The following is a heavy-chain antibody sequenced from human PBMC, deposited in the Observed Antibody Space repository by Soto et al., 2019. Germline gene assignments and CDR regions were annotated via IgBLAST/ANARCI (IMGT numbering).Heavy chain of an antibody. CDR3: VRDGSKTLRDCFDP. J-gene: IGHJ5*02. V-gene: IGHV4-4*07. CDR1: GCSVSGYY. CDR2: VYATGTS. Sequence: SATQSLTCTVSGCSVSGYYWVWIRQHAGKGLEWMGRVYATGTSDYNPSLRSRIAMSVDISKKTFSLRLRSVTAADTGVYYCVRDGSKTLRDCFDPWGQGLLVTVSS. D-gene: IGHD4-17*01.